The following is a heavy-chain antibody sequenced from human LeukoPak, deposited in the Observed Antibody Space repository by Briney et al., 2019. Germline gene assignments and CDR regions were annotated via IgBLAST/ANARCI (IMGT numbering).Heavy chain of an antibody. CDR2: ISSSGSTI. CDR1: GFTFSSYE. D-gene: IGHD3-22*01. CDR3: ARVGRDYYDSSGYYYLGYYYYYMDA. Sequence: PGGSLRLSCAASGFTFSSYEMNWVRQAPGKGLEWVSYISSSGSTIYYADSVKGRFTISRDNAKNSLYLQMNSLRAEDTAVYYCARVGRDYYDSSGYYYLGYYYYYMDAWGKGTTVTISS. V-gene: IGHV3-48*03. J-gene: IGHJ6*03.